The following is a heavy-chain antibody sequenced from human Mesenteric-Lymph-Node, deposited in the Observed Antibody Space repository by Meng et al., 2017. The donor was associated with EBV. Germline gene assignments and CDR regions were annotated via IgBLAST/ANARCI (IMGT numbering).Heavy chain of an antibody. CDR1: GGSISSSSSD. V-gene: IGHV4-39*01. Sequence: QRQQEEAGPGLGKPSETLSLTGTGSGGSISSSSSDWGWIRQPPGKGLEWIGNIYNSGSTYYNPSLNSRVTISVDTSKNQFSLTLSSETAADAAVYFCARLGSLGGIDYWGQGTLVTASS. CDR3: ARLGSLGGIDY. J-gene: IGHJ4*02. D-gene: IGHD1-26*01. CDR2: IYNSGST.